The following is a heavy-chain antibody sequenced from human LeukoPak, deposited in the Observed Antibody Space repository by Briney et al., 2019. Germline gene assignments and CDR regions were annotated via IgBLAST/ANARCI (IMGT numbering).Heavy chain of an antibody. CDR2: ISSSSGAI. D-gene: IGHD2-15*01. J-gene: IGHJ4*02. Sequence: GVALRLSCAASGFSFSRFGMNWVRQAPGKGLEWISYISSSSGAIYYADSVKGRFTISRDNAKNSLYLQMSSLRDEDTAVYYCAQKGGTDHWGQGTLVTVSS. CDR3: AQKGGTDH. V-gene: IGHV3-48*02. CDR1: GFSFSRFG.